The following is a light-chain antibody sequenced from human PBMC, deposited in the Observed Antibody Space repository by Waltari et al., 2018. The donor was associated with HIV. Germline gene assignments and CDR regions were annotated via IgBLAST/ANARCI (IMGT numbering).Light chain of an antibody. CDR1: SSNICNNY. J-gene: IGLJ1*01. CDR3: GTWDSTLSAYV. CDR2: DNY. V-gene: IGLV1-51*01. Sequence: QSVLTQPPSVSAAPRQTVTISCSGNSSNICNNYISWYQQLPGAAPKLLIYDNYKRPSGIPDRFSGSKSGTSATLDITGLQTGDEADFYCGTWDSTLSAYVFGTGTKVTVL.